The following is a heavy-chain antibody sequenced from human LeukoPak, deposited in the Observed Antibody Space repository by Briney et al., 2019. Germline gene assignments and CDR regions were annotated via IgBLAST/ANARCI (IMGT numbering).Heavy chain of an antibody. D-gene: IGHD6-19*01. Sequence: GASVKVSFKSSGYTFTGYYLHWVRLAPGQGLEWMGWINPNSSGTNYAQKFQGRVTMTRDTSISTAYMELSRLRSDDTAVYYCARSNGGWPYYYYGMDVWGQGTTVTVSS. J-gene: IGHJ6*02. CDR3: ARSNGGWPYYYYGMDV. CDR1: GYTFTGYY. V-gene: IGHV1-2*02. CDR2: INPNSSGT.